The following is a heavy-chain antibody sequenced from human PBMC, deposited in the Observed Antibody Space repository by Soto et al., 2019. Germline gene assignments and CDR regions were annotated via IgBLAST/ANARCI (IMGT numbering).Heavy chain of an antibody. CDR1: GFTCSSYS. CDR2: ISSSSSYI. J-gene: IGHJ5*02. CDR3: ARDRGYSSSSFWFDP. Sequence: GSLRLSCAASGFTCSSYSMNWVRQAPGKGLEWVSSISSSSSYIYYADSVKGRFTISRDNAKNSLYLQMNSLRAEDTAVYYCARDRGYSSSSFWFDPWGQGTLVTVSS. V-gene: IGHV3-21*01. D-gene: IGHD6-6*01.